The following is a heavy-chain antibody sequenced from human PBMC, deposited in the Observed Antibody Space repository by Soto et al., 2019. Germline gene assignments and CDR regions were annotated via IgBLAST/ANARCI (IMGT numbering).Heavy chain of an antibody. CDR1: GFTFSSYG. CDR3: ARTASAAPYYFDY. J-gene: IGHJ4*02. CDR2: IWYDGSNK. Sequence: QVQLVESGGGVVQPGRSLRLSCAASGFTFSSYGMHWVRQAPGKGLEWVAVIWYDGSNKYYADSVKGRFTISRDNSKNTLYLQMNSLRAEDTAVYYCARTASAAPYYFDYWGQGTLVTV. V-gene: IGHV3-33*01. D-gene: IGHD2-2*01.